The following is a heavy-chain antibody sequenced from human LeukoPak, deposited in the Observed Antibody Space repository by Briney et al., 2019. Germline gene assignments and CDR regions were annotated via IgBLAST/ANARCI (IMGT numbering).Heavy chain of an antibody. CDR3: VPKGTEGY. Sequence: ESGGSLRLSCSASGFAFSAYAMHWVRQAPGKGLQYVSAISPTGDSTYYADSVKGRFSISRDNSKNTLYLQVSSLRPKDTAVYYCVPKGTEGYWGQGTLVTVSS. J-gene: IGHJ4*02. CDR1: GFAFSAYA. V-gene: IGHV3-64D*06. CDR2: ISPTGDST.